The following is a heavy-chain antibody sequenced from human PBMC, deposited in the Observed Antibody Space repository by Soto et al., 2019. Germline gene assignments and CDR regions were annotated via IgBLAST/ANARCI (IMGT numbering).Heavy chain of an antibody. CDR1: GYTFTSYD. CDR3: ARVLSWASYYDFWSGYYNYYYYGMDV. V-gene: IGHV1-8*01. Sequence: QVQLVQSGAEVKKPGASVKVSCKASGYTFTSYDINWVRQATGQGLEWMGWMNPNSGNTGYAQKFQGRVTVNRNTSISTAYMELSSLRSEDTAVYYCARVLSWASYYDFWSGYYNYYYYGMDVWGQGTTVTVSS. D-gene: IGHD3-3*01. J-gene: IGHJ6*02. CDR2: MNPNSGNT.